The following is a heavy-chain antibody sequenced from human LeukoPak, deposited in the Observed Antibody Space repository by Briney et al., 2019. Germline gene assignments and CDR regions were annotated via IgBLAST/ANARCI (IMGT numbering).Heavy chain of an antibody. V-gene: IGHV3-21*01. CDR1: GFTFSSYS. CDR2: ISSSSSYI. D-gene: IGHD6-13*01. J-gene: IGHJ6*02. CDR3: ARESYSSSWYYYYGMDV. Sequence: PGGSLRLSCAASGFTFSSYSMNWVRQAPGKGLEWVSSISSSSSYINYADSVKGRFTISRDNAKNSLYLQMNSLRAEDTAVYYCARESYSSSWYYYYGMDVWGQGTTVTVSS.